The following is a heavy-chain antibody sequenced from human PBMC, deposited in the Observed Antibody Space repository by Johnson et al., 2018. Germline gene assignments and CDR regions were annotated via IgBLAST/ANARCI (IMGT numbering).Heavy chain of an antibody. D-gene: IGHD5-24*01. Sequence: VQLQESGGGLVQPGGSLSLSCAASGFTFSRYWMHWVRQDSGKGLVWVSRINSDGSTTNYADSVKGRFPISRDNAKNTLYLQMNSLRAEDTAGYYCAREPRDGNNDEAFDMWGQGTMVTVSS. J-gene: IGHJ3*02. CDR2: INSDGSTT. V-gene: IGHV3-74*01. CDR3: AREPRDGNNDEAFDM. CDR1: GFTFSRYW.